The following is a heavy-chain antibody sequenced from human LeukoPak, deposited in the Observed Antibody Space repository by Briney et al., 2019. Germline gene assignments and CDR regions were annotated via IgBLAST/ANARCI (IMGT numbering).Heavy chain of an antibody. CDR3: ARASGSQFTYYFDY. CDR1: GGSISSYY. Sequence: PSETLSLTCIVSGGSISSYYWSWIRQPPGKGLEWMGYIYYSGSTNYNPSLKSRGTISVDTSKNQFSLKLSSVTAADTAVYYCARASGSQFTYYFDYWGQGTLVTVSS. J-gene: IGHJ4*02. V-gene: IGHV4-59*01. CDR2: IYYSGST. D-gene: IGHD1-26*01.